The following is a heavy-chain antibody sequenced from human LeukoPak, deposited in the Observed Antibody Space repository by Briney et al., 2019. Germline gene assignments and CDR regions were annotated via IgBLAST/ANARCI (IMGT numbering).Heavy chain of an antibody. D-gene: IGHD5-18*01. Sequence: SETLSLTCTVSGGSINNYWWSWIRQPPGKGLEWLGEINHSGSTNYNPSLKSRVTISVDTSKNQFSLKLSSVTAADTAVYYCARGLWRYSYDPIDYWGQGTLVTVSS. CDR1: GGSINNYW. V-gene: IGHV4-34*01. CDR2: INHSGST. J-gene: IGHJ4*02. CDR3: ARGLWRYSYDPIDY.